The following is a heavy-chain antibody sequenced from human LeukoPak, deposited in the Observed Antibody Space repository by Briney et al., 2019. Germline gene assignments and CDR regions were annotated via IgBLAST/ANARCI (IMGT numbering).Heavy chain of an antibody. V-gene: IGHV1-18*01. Sequence: GASVKVSCKTSGYTFTIYGISWVRQAPGQGLEWMGLISAYGNTNYAQNLQGRVTMTTDTSTSTAYMELRSLRSDHTAVYYSARGIIANYFDYWGQGTLVTVSS. CDR3: ARGIIANYFDY. J-gene: IGHJ4*02. D-gene: IGHD2-15*01. CDR1: GYTFTIYG. CDR2: ISAYGNT.